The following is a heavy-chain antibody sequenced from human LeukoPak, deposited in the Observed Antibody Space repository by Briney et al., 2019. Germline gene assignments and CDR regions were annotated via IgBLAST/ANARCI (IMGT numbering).Heavy chain of an antibody. CDR2: IYYSGST. CDR3: ARDDPNKYYFDY. CDR1: GGSTSSSSYY. V-gene: IGHV4-39*02. Sequence: SETLSLTCTVSGGSTSSSSYYWGWIRQPPGKGLEWIGKIYYSGSTYYNSSLKSRVTISVDTSKNQFSLKLSSVTAADTAVYYCARDDPNKYYFDYWGQGTLVTVSS. D-gene: IGHD2/OR15-2a*01. J-gene: IGHJ4*02.